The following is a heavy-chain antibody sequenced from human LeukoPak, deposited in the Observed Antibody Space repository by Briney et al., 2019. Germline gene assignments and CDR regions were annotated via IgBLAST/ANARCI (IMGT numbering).Heavy chain of an antibody. CDR1: EFTFNNYW. CDR2: IKNDGKIT. J-gene: IGHJ1*01. D-gene: IGHD3-3*01. Sequence: PGGSLRLSCAASEFTFNNYWMHWVRQAPGKGLVWVSRIKNDGKITTYADSVKGRFTTSRDNAKNTFHLQMNSLRVEDTAVYYCLLIILGGSSQHWGQGTLVTVSS. CDR3: LLIILGGSSQH. V-gene: IGHV3-74*01.